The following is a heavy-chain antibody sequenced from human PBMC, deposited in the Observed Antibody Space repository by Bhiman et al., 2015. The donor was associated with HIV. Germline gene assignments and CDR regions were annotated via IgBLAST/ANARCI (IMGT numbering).Heavy chain of an antibody. CDR3: ARPSGSYYEEFYFDH. D-gene: IGHD1-26*01. J-gene: IGHJ4*02. CDR2: IKYDGSEK. Sequence: EVQLVESGGGLVQPGESLRLSCAASGFTFSSFWMSWVRQAPGKGLQWVANIKYDGSEKYYVGSVKGRFTVSRDNSKSTLYLHMNNLRPEDTSVYYCARPSGSYYEEFYFDHWGQGTLVTVSS. V-gene: IGHV3-7*01. CDR1: GFTFSSFW.